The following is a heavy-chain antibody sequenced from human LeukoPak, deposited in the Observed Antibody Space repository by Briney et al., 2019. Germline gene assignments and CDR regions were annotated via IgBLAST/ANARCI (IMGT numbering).Heavy chain of an antibody. CDR1: GFTFDDYA. CDR3: ARVTNYFDSSGYYTTHYFDY. V-gene: IGHV3-43*02. CDR2: ISGGGGST. Sequence: GGSLRLSCATSGFTFDDYAMHWVRQAPGKGREWVSLISGGGGSTNYAESVKGRFTISRDNNKNSLDLQMNSLRAEDTALYYCARVTNYFDSSGYYTTHYFDYWGQGTLVTVSS. J-gene: IGHJ4*02. D-gene: IGHD3-22*01.